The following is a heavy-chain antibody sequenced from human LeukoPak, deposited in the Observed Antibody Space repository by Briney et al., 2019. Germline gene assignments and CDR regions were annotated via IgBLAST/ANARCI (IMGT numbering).Heavy chain of an antibody. CDR1: GFTFSSYG. D-gene: IGHD2-15*01. Sequence: PGGSLRLSCAASGFTFSSYGMHWVRQAPGKGLEWVAFIRYDGSNKYYADSVKGRFTISRDNSKNALYLQMNSLRAEDTAVCYCAKDGYCSGGSCYLWAWATGGKEYYFDYWGQGTLVTVSS. J-gene: IGHJ4*02. V-gene: IGHV3-30*02. CDR3: AKDGYCSGGSCYLWAWATGGKEYYFDY. CDR2: IRYDGSNK.